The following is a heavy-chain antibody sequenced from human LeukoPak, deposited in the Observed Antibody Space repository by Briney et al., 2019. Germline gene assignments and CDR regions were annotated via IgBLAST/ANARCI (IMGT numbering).Heavy chain of an antibody. D-gene: IGHD1-26*01. CDR1: GFTFSNYW. CDR2: VNSDGRST. V-gene: IGHV3-74*01. Sequence: GGSLRLSCEVSGFTFSNYWMHWVRQPPGKGLVWVSRVNSDGRSTDYADSVKGRFTISRDNAKNTLYLQMNSLRAEDTAVYYCAKDTAEWELLSPNPFDYWGQGTLVTVSS. J-gene: IGHJ4*02. CDR3: AKDTAEWELLSPNPFDY.